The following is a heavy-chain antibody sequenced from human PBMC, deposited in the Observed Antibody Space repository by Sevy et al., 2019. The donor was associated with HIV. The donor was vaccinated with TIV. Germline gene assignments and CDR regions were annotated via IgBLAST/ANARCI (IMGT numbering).Heavy chain of an antibody. J-gene: IGHJ4*02. CDR2: IYFSGGT. CDR1: GGSISSGSHY. CDR3: ARHGGVSIYYDRSGPTPRGGYFDS. V-gene: IGHV4-39*01. D-gene: IGHD3-22*01. Sequence: SETLSLTCTVSGGSISSGSHYWGWIRQPPGKGLEWIGRIYFSGGTYCNPSFKSRVTISVDTSKNQFSLKQSSVTADVTAVYYCARHGGVSIYYDRSGPTPRGGYFDSWGQGTLVTVSS.